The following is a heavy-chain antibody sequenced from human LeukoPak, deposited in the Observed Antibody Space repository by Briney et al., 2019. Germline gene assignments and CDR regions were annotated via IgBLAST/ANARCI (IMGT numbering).Heavy chain of an antibody. CDR1: GFTFSDYY. V-gene: IGHV3-11*01. D-gene: IGHD3-22*01. J-gene: IGHJ4*02. CDR3: ARARPTHYYDGSGYYNFFDY. CDR2: TSSSGSTI. Sequence: KAGGSLRLSCAASGFTFSDYYMSWIRQAPGKGLEWVSYTSSSGSTIYYADSVKGRFTISRDNAKDSFYLQMNSLRAEDTAVYYCARARPTHYYDGSGYYNFFDYWGQGTLVTVSS.